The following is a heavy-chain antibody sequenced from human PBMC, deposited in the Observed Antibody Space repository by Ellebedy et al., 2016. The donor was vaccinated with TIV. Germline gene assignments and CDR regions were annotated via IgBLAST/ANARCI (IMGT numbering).Heavy chain of an antibody. J-gene: IGHJ3*02. D-gene: IGHD4-17*01. CDR3: ATDGSYGDYRSPTHAFEI. CDR1: GFSFRSYW. Sequence: GGSLRLSCVGSGFSFRSYWMSWVRQAPGKGLEWVANMRQDGGDKYYVDSVKGRFTISRDNAKNSLYLLMNNLSAEDTGVYYCATDGSYGDYRSPTHAFEIWGQGTLVIVSS. V-gene: IGHV3-7*01. CDR2: MRQDGGDK.